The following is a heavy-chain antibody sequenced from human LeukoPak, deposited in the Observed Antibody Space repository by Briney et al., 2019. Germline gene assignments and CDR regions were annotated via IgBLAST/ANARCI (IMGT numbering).Heavy chain of an antibody. Sequence: GGSLTLSCAASGFTYRSYGMHWVRQAPGKGLEWVAFIPYDGAYKYYADSVKGRFTISRDDSKNMVYLQVNSLRPEDTAVYYCAKRDSKSSGYSFDHWGQGTLVTVSS. CDR3: AKRDSKSSGYSFDH. CDR1: GFTYRSYG. CDR2: IPYDGAYK. V-gene: IGHV3-30*02. D-gene: IGHD3-22*01. J-gene: IGHJ4*02.